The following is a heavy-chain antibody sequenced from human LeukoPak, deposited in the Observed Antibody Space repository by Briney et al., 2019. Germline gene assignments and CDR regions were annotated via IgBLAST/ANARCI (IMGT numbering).Heavy chain of an antibody. V-gene: IGHV3-30*04. CDR3: ARVVSSRYYYYMDV. D-gene: IGHD2-15*01. CDR1: GFTFSSYV. Sequence: TGRSLRLSCAASGFTFSSYVMHWVRQAPGKGLEWVAIISYDGSNEYYADSVKGRFTISRDNSKNTLYLQMNSLRAEDTAVYYCARVVSSRYYYYMDVWGKGTTVTVSS. J-gene: IGHJ6*03. CDR2: ISYDGSNE.